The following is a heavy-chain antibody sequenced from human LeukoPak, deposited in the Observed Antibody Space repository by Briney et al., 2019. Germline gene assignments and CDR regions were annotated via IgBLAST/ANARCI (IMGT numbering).Heavy chain of an antibody. CDR2: ISAYNGNT. J-gene: IGHJ3*02. CDR1: GYTFTSYG. D-gene: IGHD2-2*01. V-gene: IGHV1-18*01. Sequence: GASVKVSCKASGYTFTSYGISWVRQAPGQGLEWMGWISAYNGNTNYAQKLQGRVTMTTDTSTSTAYMELRSLRSDDTAVYYCARDVVVPAAAPDAFDIWGQGTMVTVSS. CDR3: ARDVVVPAAAPDAFDI.